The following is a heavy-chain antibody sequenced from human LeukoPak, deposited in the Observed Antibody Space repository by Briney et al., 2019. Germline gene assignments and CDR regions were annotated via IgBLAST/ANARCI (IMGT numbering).Heavy chain of an antibody. J-gene: IGHJ6*03. D-gene: IGHD3-3*01. CDR3: ARLIFGVVTQYYYYYMDV. CDR2: MNPNSGNT. V-gene: IGHV1-8*01. CDR1: GYTFTSYD. Sequence: AASVKVSCKASGYTFTSYDINWVRQATGQGLEWMGWMNPNSGNTGYAQKFQGRVTMTRNTSISTAYMELSSLRSEDTAVYYCARLIFGVVTQYYYYYMDVWGKGTTVTVSS.